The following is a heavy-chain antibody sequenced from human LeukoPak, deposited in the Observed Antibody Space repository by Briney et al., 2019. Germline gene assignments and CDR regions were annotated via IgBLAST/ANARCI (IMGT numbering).Heavy chain of an antibody. CDR3: ARVYSSGWYRHYYYMDV. D-gene: IGHD6-19*01. CDR1: GGTFSSYA. J-gene: IGHJ6*03. V-gene: IGHV1-69*06. Sequence: SVKVSCKASGGTFSSYAISWVRQAPGQGLEWMGGIIPIFGTANYAQKFQGRVTITADKSTGTAYMELSSLGSEDTAVYYCARVYSSGWYRHYYYMDVWGKGTTVTVSS. CDR2: IIPIFGTA.